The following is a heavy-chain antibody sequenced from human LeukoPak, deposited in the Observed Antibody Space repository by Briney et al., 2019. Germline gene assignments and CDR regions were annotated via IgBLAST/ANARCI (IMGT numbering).Heavy chain of an antibody. CDR2: INPNNGGT. CDR3: AGEDNSSGYRPFDI. J-gene: IGHJ3*02. Sequence: ASVKVSCKASGYTFTGYYIHWVRQAPGQGLEWMGRINPNNGGTNYAQKFQGRVTMTRDMSMSTAYMELSRLRSVDTAVYYCAGEDNSSGYRPFDIWGQGTMVTVSS. CDR1: GYTFTGYY. V-gene: IGHV1-2*06. D-gene: IGHD3-22*01.